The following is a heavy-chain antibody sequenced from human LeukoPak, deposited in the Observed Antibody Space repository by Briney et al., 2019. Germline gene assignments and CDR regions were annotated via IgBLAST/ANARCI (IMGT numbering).Heavy chain of an antibody. V-gene: IGHV3-21*01. D-gene: IGHD1-26*01. J-gene: IGHJ4*02. CDR2: ISGSSNYI. CDR3: AKGVGWELLSPSDY. CDR1: GFTFSDYT. Sequence: AGGSLRLSCAASGFTFSDYTMNWVRLAPGKGLEWVSSISGSSNYIYYADSVKGRFTISRGNAKNSLYLQMNSLRVEDTAVYYCAKGVGWELLSPSDYWGQGTLVTVSS.